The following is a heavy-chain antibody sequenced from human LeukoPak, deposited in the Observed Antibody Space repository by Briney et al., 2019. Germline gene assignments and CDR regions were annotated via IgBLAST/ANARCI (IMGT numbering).Heavy chain of an antibody. D-gene: IGHD3-22*01. Sequence: SETLSLTCAVYGGSFSGYYWSWIRQPPGKGLEWIGEINHSGSTNYNPSLKSRVTISVDTSKNQFSLKLSSVTAADTAVYYCARGRPRLFYDYWGQGTLVTVSS. CDR1: GGSFSGYY. J-gene: IGHJ4*02. CDR2: INHSGST. CDR3: ARGRPRLFYDY. V-gene: IGHV4-34*01.